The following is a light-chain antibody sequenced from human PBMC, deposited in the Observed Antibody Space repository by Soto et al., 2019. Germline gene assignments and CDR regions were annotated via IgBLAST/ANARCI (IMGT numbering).Light chain of an antibody. Sequence: DIQMTQSPSSLSASVGDRVTITCRASQSMSTYLNWYQQKVAKAPKLLIYAASSLQRGVPSRFSGSGSGTDFTLTISSLQPEDFATYYCQQSYSTPRTFGQGTKLEIK. V-gene: IGKV1-39*01. J-gene: IGKJ2*02. CDR1: QSMSTY. CDR2: AAS. CDR3: QQSYSTPRT.